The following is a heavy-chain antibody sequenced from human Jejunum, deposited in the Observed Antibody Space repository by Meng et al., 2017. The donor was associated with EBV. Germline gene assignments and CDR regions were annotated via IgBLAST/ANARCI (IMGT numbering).Heavy chain of an antibody. D-gene: IGHD3-16*01. Sequence: EVQRVGSGRGLVKPGESLRLSCAASGFTFTNSHMTWVRQAPGKGLEWVGRIKRTTDGGTTDYAAPVKGRFTISRDDSKNTLYLQMNSLKTEDTAVYYCTDVGGDMIWGQGILVTVSS. V-gene: IGHV3-15*01. CDR1: GFTFTNSH. J-gene: IGHJ4*02. CDR3: TDVGGDMI. CDR2: IKRTTDGGTT.